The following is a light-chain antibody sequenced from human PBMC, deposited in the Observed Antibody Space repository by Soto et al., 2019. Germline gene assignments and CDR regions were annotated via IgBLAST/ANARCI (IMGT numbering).Light chain of an antibody. CDR3: QQDYNLRT. J-gene: IGKJ1*01. V-gene: IGKV3D-7*01. CDR2: GAS. Sequence: ENVLTQSPATLSLSPGERATLSCRASQSVSSSYLAWYQQKPGQAPRLLIYGASSRATGIPDRFSGSGSGTDFTLTISSLQPEDFAVYYCQQDYNLRTFGQGTKVDIK. CDR1: QSVSSSY.